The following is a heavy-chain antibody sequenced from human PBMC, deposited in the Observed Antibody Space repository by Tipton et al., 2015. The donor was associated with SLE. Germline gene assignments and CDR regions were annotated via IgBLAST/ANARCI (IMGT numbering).Heavy chain of an antibody. J-gene: IGHJ2*01. V-gene: IGHV4-38-2*01. Sequence: TLSLTFAVSGFSISSGSYWGWIRQPPGKGLEWIGSIYHSGSTYYNPSLKSRVTISVDTSKNQFSLKLSSVTAADTAVYYCARARLGYGDYERWYFDLWGRGTLVTVSS. D-gene: IGHD4-17*01. CDR2: IYHSGST. CDR1: GFSISSGSY. CDR3: ARARLGYGDYERWYFDL.